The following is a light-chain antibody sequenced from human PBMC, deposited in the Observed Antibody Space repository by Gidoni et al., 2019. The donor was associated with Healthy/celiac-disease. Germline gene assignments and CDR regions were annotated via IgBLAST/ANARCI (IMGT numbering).Light chain of an antibody. CDR2: AAS. V-gene: IGKV1-39*01. CDR1: QSISSY. J-gene: IGKJ4*01. Sequence: DIQMTQSPSSLSASVGDRVTITCRASQSISSYLNWYQQKPGKAPKLLIYAASSLQSGVPSRFSGSGSGTDFTLTISRLQPEDFATYYCQQSYSTLRLTFGGGTKVEIK. CDR3: QQSYSTLRLT.